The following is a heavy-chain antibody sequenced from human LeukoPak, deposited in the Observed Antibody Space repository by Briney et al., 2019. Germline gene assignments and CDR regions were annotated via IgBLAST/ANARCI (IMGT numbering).Heavy chain of an antibody. CDR2: IKSKTDGGTT. CDR3: TTFQLLRGSDY. D-gene: IGHD3-9*01. CDR1: GFTFSSYS. Sequence: PGGSLRLSCAASGFTFSSYSMNWVRQAPGKGLEWVGRIKSKTDGGTTDYAASVKGRFTISRDDSKNTLYLQMNSLKTEDTAVYYCTTFQLLRGSDYWGQGTLVTVSS. J-gene: IGHJ4*02. V-gene: IGHV3-15*01.